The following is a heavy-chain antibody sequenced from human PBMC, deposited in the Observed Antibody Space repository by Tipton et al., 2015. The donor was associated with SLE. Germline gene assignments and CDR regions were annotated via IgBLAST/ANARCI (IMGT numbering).Heavy chain of an antibody. V-gene: IGHV1-18*01. D-gene: IGHD1-26*01. Sequence: QVQLVQSGAEVKKPGSSVKASCKASGYTFTSYGISWVRQAPGQGLEWMGWISAYNGNTNYAQKLQGRVTMTTDTSTSTAYMELRSLTSDDTAVYYCARDRRSYYDYYYGMDVWGQGTTVTVSS. CDR3: ARDRRSYYDYYYGMDV. CDR1: GYTFTSYG. J-gene: IGHJ6*02. CDR2: ISAYNGNT.